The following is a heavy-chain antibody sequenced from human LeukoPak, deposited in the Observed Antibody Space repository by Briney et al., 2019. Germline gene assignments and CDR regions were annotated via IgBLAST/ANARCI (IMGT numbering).Heavy chain of an antibody. V-gene: IGHV3-73*01. D-gene: IGHD4-11*01. CDR1: GFTFSGSA. J-gene: IGHJ4*02. CDR2: IRSKANSYAT. Sequence: GGSLRLSCAASGFTFSGSAMHWVRQASGKGLEWVGRIRSKANSYATAYAASVKGRFTISRDNAENSLYLQMNSLRAEDTAVYYCASNTITPGNYWGQGTLVTVSS. CDR3: ASNTITPGNY.